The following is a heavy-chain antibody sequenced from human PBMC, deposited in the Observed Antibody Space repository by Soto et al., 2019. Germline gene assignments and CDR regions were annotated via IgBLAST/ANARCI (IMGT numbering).Heavy chain of an antibody. CDR1: GFTFSSYS. CDR2: ISSSSSYI. Sequence: EVQLVESGGGLVKPGGSLRLSCAASGFTFSSYSMNWVRQAPGKGLEWVSSISSSSSYIYYADAVKGRFTISRDNAKNSLYLQMTSLRAEDTAVYDCARDAVQLILGSCYYYMDVWGKGTTATGSS. CDR3: ARDAVQLILGSCYYYMDV. J-gene: IGHJ6*03. D-gene: IGHD6-6*01. V-gene: IGHV3-21*01.